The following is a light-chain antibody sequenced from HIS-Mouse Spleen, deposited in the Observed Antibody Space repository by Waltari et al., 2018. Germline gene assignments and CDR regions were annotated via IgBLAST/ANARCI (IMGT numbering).Light chain of an antibody. J-gene: IGLJ2*01. Sequence: QSALTQPASVSGSPGQSITISCTGTSSDVGSYNLVSWYQQHPGKAPKLMIYEGSKRPSGVSNRFSGSKSGNTASRTISGLQAEDEADYYCSSYAGSNIVVFGGGTKLTVL. CDR3: SSYAGSNIVV. CDR2: EGS. CDR1: SSDVGSYNL. V-gene: IGLV2-14*02.